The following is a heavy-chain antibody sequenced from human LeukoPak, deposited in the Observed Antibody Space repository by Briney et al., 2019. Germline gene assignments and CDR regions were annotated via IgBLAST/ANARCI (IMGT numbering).Heavy chain of an antibody. J-gene: IGHJ3*02. Sequence: GGSLRLSCAASGFTFSDYAMSWVRQARGQGPEWVASMSGTSGSTYYADSVKGRFAISRDNSKNTLYLQMNSLRAEDTAVYYCARNGGPGGRRAFDIWGQGTMVTVSS. CDR2: MSGTSGST. V-gene: IGHV3-23*01. CDR1: GFTFSDYA. CDR3: ARNGGPGGRRAFDI. D-gene: IGHD2-15*01.